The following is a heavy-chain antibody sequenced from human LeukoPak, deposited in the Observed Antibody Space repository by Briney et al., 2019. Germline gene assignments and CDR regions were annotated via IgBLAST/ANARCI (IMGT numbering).Heavy chain of an antibody. Sequence: ASVKVSCKASGYTFTGYYMHWVRQAPGQGLEWMGWINPNSGGTNYAQKFQGRVTTTRDTSISTAYMELSRLRADDTAVYYCAVRSGSPWAFVIWGQGTMVTVSS. CDR3: AVRSGSPWAFVI. J-gene: IGHJ3*02. CDR1: GYTFTGYY. CDR2: INPNSGGT. D-gene: IGHD1-26*01. V-gene: IGHV1-2*02.